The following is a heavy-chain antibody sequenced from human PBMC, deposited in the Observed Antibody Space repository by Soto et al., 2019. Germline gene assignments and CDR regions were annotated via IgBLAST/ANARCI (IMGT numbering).Heavy chain of an antibody. CDR2: ISSSSSYT. V-gene: IGHV3-11*06. CDR1: GFTFSDYY. CDR3: ARDRLPYYYDSSGYHTLFDY. D-gene: IGHD3-22*01. Sequence: GGSLRLSCAASGFTFSDYYMSWIRQAPGKXLEWVSYISSSSSYTNYADSVKGRFTISRDNAKNSLYLQMNSLRAEDTAVYYCARDRLPYYYDSSGYHTLFDYWGQGTLVTVSS. J-gene: IGHJ4*02.